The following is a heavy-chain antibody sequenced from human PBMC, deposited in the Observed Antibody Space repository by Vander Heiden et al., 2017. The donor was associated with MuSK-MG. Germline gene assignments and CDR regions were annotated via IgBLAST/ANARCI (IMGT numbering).Heavy chain of an antibody. D-gene: IGHD3-16*01. CDR1: DCSISRGDYY. CDR2: IYSRGST. V-gene: IGHV4-30-4*01. J-gene: IGHJ6*03. CDR3: RGGLKKYYYYMTV. Sequence: QVQLQELSPGLVKHSQTMSLSCTVYDCSISRGDYYWSWIRQPPGKGREWSGYIYSRGSTYDNPALKSRVTISVHTAKKQCSLKLGSVPVADTAVYYCRGGLKKYYYYMTVGRKVTTVTVSS.